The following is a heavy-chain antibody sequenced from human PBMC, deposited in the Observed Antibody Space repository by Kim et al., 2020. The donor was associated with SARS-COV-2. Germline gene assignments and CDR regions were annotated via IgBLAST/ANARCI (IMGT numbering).Heavy chain of an antibody. V-gene: IGHV4-34*01. J-gene: IGHJ5*02. Sequence: SETLSLTCAVYGGSFSGYYWSWIRQPPGKGLEWIGEINHSGSTNYNPSLKSRVTISVDTSKNQFSLKLSSVTAADTAVYYCATRPRGYSLKNWFDPWGQGTLVTVSS. CDR1: GGSFSGYY. D-gene: IGHD5-18*01. CDR3: ATRPRGYSLKNWFDP. CDR2: INHSGST.